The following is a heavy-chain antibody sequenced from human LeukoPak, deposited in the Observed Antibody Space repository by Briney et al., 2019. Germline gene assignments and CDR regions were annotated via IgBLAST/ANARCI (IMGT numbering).Heavy chain of an antibody. CDR2: IYYSGST. CDR1: GGSISSYY. D-gene: IGHD2-15*01. V-gene: IGHV4-59*01. CDR3: LIVDIRRNWFDP. Sequence: SETLSLTCTVSGGSISSYYWSWIRQPPGKGLEWIGYIYYSGSTNYNPSLKSRVTISVDTSKNQFSLKLSSVTAADTAVYYCLIVDIRRNWFDPWGQGTLVTVSS. J-gene: IGHJ5*02.